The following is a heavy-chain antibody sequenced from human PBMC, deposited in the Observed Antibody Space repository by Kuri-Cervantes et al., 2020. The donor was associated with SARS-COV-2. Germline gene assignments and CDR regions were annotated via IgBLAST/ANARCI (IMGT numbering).Heavy chain of an antibody. CDR1: GYSFTRYW. V-gene: IGHV5-51*01. Sequence: GESLKISCKGSGYSFTRYWIGWVRQMPGKGLEWMGIIYPGDSDTRYSPSFQGQVAISADKSISTAFLHWSSLKASDTAMYYCARRYPIGGSSWYEAFDIWGQGTMVTVSS. CDR3: ARRYPIGGSSWYEAFDI. D-gene: IGHD6-13*01. CDR2: IYPGDSDT. J-gene: IGHJ3*02.